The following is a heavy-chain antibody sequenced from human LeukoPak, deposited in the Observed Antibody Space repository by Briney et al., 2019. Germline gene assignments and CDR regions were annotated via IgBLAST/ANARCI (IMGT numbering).Heavy chain of an antibody. D-gene: IGHD1-26*01. CDR1: GGSINYYY. J-gene: IGHJ4*02. CDR3: ARHLCSGRYYGYDY. V-gene: IGHV4-59*08. CDR2: IYDSGST. Sequence: SETLSLTCSRSGGSINYYYWSWIRQPPGKELEWIGYIYDSGSTNYNPSLKSRVTISIDTSKNQFSLKLNSVTAANTPVYYCARHLCSGRYYGYDYWGQGTLVTVSS.